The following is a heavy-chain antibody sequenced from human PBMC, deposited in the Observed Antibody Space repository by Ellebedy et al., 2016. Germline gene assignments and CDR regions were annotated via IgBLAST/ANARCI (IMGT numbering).Heavy chain of an antibody. V-gene: IGHV4-39*07. CDR3: ARDWHDLGYYDSSGYGPWFDP. J-gene: IGHJ5*02. CDR2: IYYSGST. Sequence: SETLSLTXTVSGGSISSSSYYWGWIRQPPGKGLEWIGSIYYSGSTYYNPSLKSRVTISVDTSKNQFSLKLSSVTAADTAVYYCARDWHDLGYYDSSGYGPWFDPWGQGTLVTVSS. CDR1: GGSISSSSYY. D-gene: IGHD3-22*01.